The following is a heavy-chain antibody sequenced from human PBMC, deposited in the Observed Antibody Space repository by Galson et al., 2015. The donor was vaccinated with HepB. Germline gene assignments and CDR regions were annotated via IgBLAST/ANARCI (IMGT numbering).Heavy chain of an antibody. CDR1: GFTFSDYY. CDR2: IRASTIYT. Sequence: SLRLSCAASGFTFSDYYMSWIRQAPGKGLEWLSYIRASTIYTNNADSVQGRFTVSLDNANNSLNLQMNSMRAEDTAVYYCARVADADYGDHTHFDSWGQGTLVTVSS. V-gene: IGHV3-11*06. J-gene: IGHJ4*02. D-gene: IGHD4-17*01. CDR3: ARVADADYGDHTHFDS.